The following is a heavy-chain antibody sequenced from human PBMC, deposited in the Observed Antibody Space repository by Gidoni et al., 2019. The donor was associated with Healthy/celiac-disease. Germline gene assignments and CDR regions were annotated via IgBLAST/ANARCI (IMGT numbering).Heavy chain of an antibody. CDR1: GYTFTGYN. V-gene: IGHV1-2*02. Sequence: QVQLVQSGAEGKKPGASGKVSGKASGYTFTGYNMHWVRQAPGQGLEWMGWINPNSGGTNYAQKFQGRVTMTRDTSISTAYMELSRLRSDDTAVYYCARAFYDFWSGYYSVRYGMDVWGQGTTVTVSS. CDR3: ARAFYDFWSGYYSVRYGMDV. D-gene: IGHD3-3*01. CDR2: INPNSGGT. J-gene: IGHJ6*02.